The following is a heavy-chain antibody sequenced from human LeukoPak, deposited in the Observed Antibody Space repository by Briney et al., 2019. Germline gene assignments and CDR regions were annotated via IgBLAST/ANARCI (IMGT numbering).Heavy chain of an antibody. CDR3: ARGHYYDSSGSYSY. D-gene: IGHD3-22*01. CDR2: ISGSGGST. J-gene: IGHJ4*02. Sequence: PGGSLRLSCAASGFTFSSYAMSWVRQAPGKGLEWVSAISGSGGSTYYADSVKGRFTISRDNSKNTLYLQMNSLRAEDTAVYYCARGHYYDSSGSYSYWGQGTLVTVSS. CDR1: GFTFSSYA. V-gene: IGHV3-23*01.